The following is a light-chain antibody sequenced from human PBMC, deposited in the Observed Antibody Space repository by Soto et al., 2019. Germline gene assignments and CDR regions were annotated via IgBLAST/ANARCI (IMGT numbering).Light chain of an antibody. CDR2: AS. CDR3: QHYGSSAL. V-gene: IGKV3-20*01. J-gene: IGKJ1*01. CDR1: QSVSDMY. Sequence: EIVLTQSPGTLSLSPGERATLSCRASQSVSDMYLAWYQHKPGQAPRLLSYASNRATGIPDRFSGSGSGTDFTLTINRLEPEDVADYYCQHYGSSALFGPGTKVEIK.